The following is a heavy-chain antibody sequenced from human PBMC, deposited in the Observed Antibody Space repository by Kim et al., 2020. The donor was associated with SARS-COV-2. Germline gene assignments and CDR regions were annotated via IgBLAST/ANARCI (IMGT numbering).Heavy chain of an antibody. V-gene: IGHV3-23*01. J-gene: IGHJ4*02. CDR2: ISGSGGST. Sequence: GGSLRLSCAASGFTFSSYAMSWVRQAPGKGLEWVSAISGSGGSTYYADSVKGRFTISRDNSKNTLYLQMNSLRAEDTAVYYYAKAPLWGYCSSTSCLHFDYWGQGTLVTVSS. CDR1: GFTFSSYA. D-gene: IGHD2-2*01. CDR3: AKAPLWGYCSSTSCLHFDY.